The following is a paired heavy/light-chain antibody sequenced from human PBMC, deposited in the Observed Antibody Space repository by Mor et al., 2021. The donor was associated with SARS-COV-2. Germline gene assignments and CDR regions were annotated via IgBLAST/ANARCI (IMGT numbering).Light chain of an antibody. CDR2: LGS. V-gene: IGKV2-28*01. CDR3: MQALQTPHT. Sequence: DIVMTQSPLSLPVTPGEPASISCRSSQSLLQTNGYNYLDWYLQKPGQSPHLLIYLGSNRASGVPDRFSGSGSGTDFTLKISRVEAEDVGVYYCMQALQTPHTFGQGTKLEIK. CDR1: QSLLQTNGYNY. J-gene: IGKJ2*01.
Heavy chain of an antibody. Sequence: EVQVVESGGGLVKPGGSLRLSCAASGFSFSNAWMNWVRQAPGKGLEWVGRIKRKIDGGTTEYAAPVKGRSTISRDDSENTVYLQMNSLKTEDTGMYYCSTDRSPAWSPVWGQGTLVTVSS. V-gene: IGHV3-15*07. CDR3: STDRSPAWSPV. CDR1: GFSFSNAW. CDR2: IKRKIDGGTT. J-gene: IGHJ4*02. D-gene: IGHD2-8*02.